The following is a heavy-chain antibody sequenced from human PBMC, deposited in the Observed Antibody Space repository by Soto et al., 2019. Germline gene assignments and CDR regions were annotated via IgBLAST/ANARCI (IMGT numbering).Heavy chain of an antibody. D-gene: IGHD3-9*01. J-gene: IGHJ4*02. Sequence: GGSLRLSCAASGFSFSEPTIHWVRQASGKGLEWVGRIRIKAYSYATAYAASVKGRFTISRDDLKKTTYLQINSLKIEDTAVYYCSPSFDRSLDYWGQGTLVTVSS. CDR3: SPSFDRSLDY. V-gene: IGHV3-73*01. CDR1: GFSFSEPT. CDR2: IRIKAYSYAT.